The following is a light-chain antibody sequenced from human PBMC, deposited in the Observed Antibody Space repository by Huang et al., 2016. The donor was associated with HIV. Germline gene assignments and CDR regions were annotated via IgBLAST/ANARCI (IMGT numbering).Light chain of an antibody. J-gene: IGKJ2*01. Sequence: EIVMTQSPATLSVSQGEGATLSCRASQSVSNHLAWYQQKPGQAPRLLIYGASIRATGVPARFSGGGSGTEFSLTISSLQSEDFAIYYCHQYNNWPRTFGQGTKLDFK. CDR3: HQYNNWPRT. V-gene: IGKV3-15*01. CDR2: GAS. CDR1: QSVSNH.